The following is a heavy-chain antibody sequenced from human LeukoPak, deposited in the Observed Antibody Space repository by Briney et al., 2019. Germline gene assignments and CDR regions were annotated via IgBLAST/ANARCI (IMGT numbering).Heavy chain of an antibody. V-gene: IGHV3-72*01. J-gene: IGHJ4*02. Sequence: GGSLRLSCAASGLTFSSYEMNWVRQAPGKGLEWVGRIRNKANSYTTEYAASVKGRFTISRDDSKNSLYLQMSSLKTEDTALYYCARARYSANDYSDYWGQGTLVTVSS. CDR3: ARARYSANDYSDY. CDR1: GLTFSSYE. CDR2: IRNKANSYTT. D-gene: IGHD1-26*01.